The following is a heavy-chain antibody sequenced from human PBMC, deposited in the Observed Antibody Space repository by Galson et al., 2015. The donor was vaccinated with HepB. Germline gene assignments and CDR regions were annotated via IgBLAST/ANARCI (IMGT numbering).Heavy chain of an antibody. CDR2: ISHDGSKK. CDR1: GFTFYIYP. CDR3: AAGISSLPY. J-gene: IGHJ4*02. Sequence: SLRLSCAASGFTFYIYPMHWVRQAPGKGLEWLAVISHDGSKKDYGDSVRGRFTISRGNSRNTLYLQMNSLRVEDTGVYYCAAGISSLPYWGQGALVTVSS. V-gene: IGHV3-30*03. D-gene: IGHD1-26*01.